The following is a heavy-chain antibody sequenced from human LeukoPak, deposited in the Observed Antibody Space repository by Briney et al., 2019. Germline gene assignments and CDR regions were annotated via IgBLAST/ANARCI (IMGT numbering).Heavy chain of an antibody. V-gene: IGHV1-2*04. CDR2: INPNSGGT. D-gene: IGHD3-3*01. CDR3: ARESAPLLRFLEWPSYYYGMDV. CDR1: GYTFTGYY. J-gene: IGHJ6*02. Sequence: ASVKVSCKASGYTFTGYYIHWVRQAPGQGLEWMGWINPNSGGTNYAQKFQGWVTMTRDTSISTAYMELSRLRSDDTAVYYCARESAPLLRFLEWPSYYYGMDVWGQGTTVTVSS.